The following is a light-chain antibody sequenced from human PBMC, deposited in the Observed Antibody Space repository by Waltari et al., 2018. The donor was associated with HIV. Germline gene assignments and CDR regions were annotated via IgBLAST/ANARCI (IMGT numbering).Light chain of an antibody. V-gene: IGLV2-14*03. CDR2: DVS. CDR3: NSYTSSSTPYYV. CDR1: SSDVGGYKN. Sequence: QYALTQPASVSGSPGQTITISCTGTSSDVGGYKNVSWYQHHPGKATQLMIYDVSNRPSGVSPRFSGSKSVNTASLTISGLQAEDEADYYCNSYTSSSTPYYVFGTGTKVTVL. J-gene: IGLJ1*01.